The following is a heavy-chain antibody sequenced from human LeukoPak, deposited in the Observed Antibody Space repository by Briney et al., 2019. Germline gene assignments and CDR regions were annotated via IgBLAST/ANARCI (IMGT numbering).Heavy chain of an antibody. CDR1: EYTFTNYW. V-gene: IGHV5-51*01. J-gene: IGHJ4*02. CDR2: IYPGDSDS. CDR3: AKSGSSWSFYFDN. D-gene: IGHD6-13*01. Sequence: GESLKISCKASEYTFTNYWIAWVRQLPGKGLEYMGIIYPGDSDSRYTPSFQGQVTISADKSIRTAYLQWSSLKASDTAMYYCAKSGSSWSFYFDNWGQGTLVTVSP.